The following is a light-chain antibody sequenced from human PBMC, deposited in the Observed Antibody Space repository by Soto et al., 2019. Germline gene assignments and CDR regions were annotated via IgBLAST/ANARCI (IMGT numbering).Light chain of an antibody. CDR3: QQYEAVVT. CDR2: GAS. V-gene: IGKV3-20*01. J-gene: IGKJ1*01. Sequence: EIVMRQSPATLSVSPGERATLSCRASHSLTNNYFAWYQQKPGRALRLLIDGASTRATGIPDRFSGSGSGTDFTLTISRLEPEDVAVYYCQQYEAVVTFGQGTKVDIK. CDR1: HSLTNNY.